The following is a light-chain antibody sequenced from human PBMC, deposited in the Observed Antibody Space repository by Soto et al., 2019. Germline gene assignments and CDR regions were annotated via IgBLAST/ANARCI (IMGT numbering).Light chain of an antibody. CDR2: DAS. Sequence: EIVLTQSPATLSLSPGASATLSCRASQSVSSYLAWYQQKPGQAPRLLVYDASNRAPGIPARFSGSGSGTDFTLTISNLEPEDFAVYYCQQRSNWPLITFGPGTKVDIK. CDR1: QSVSSY. V-gene: IGKV3-11*01. CDR3: QQRSNWPLIT. J-gene: IGKJ3*01.